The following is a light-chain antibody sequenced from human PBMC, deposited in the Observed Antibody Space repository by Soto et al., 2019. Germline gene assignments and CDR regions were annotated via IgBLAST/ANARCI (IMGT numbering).Light chain of an antibody. J-gene: IGKJ2*01. Sequence: EIVLTQSPATLSLSPGERATLSCRASQSVSSYLAWYQQKPGQAPRLLIYDASNRATGIPARFSGSRSGTDFTLTISSLEPEDFADYYCQQRSNWPPYTFGQGTKLEIK. CDR1: QSVSSY. CDR3: QQRSNWPPYT. V-gene: IGKV3-11*01. CDR2: DAS.